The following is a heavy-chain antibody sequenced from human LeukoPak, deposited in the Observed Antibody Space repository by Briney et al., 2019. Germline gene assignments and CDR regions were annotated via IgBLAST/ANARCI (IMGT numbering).Heavy chain of an antibody. V-gene: IGHV3-66*02. Sequence: GGSLRLSCAASGFTISSNYMSWVRQAAGKGLEWVSVIYSGGSTYYADSVKGRFTISRDNSKNTLYLQMNSLRAEDTAVYYCARDLYKGLDYWGQGTLVTVSS. CDR1: GFTISSNY. D-gene: IGHD5-24*01. CDR2: IYSGGST. J-gene: IGHJ4*02. CDR3: ARDLYKGLDY.